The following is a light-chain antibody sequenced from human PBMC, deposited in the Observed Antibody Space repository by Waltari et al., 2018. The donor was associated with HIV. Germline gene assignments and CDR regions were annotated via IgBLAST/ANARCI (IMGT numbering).Light chain of an antibody. CDR2: GAS. Sequence: EIVLTQSPGTLSLYLGERGTLSCRASQSVSSSDLVWYQQRPGQTPRLLIYGASTRATRIPDRFSGSWSGTDFTLTISRLAPEDFLVYYCQQYSNSLITFGQGTRLEIK. J-gene: IGKJ5*01. V-gene: IGKV3-20*01. CDR3: QQYSNSLIT. CDR1: QSVSSSD.